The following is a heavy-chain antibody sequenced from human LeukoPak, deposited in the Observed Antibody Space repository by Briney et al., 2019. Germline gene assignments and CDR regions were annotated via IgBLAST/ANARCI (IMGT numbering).Heavy chain of an antibody. J-gene: IGHJ4*02. V-gene: IGHV3-7*01. CDR2: IKQDGSEK. Sequence: PGGSLRLSCAASGFTFSSYWTSWVRQAPGKGLEWVANIKQDGSEKNYVDSVKGRFTISRDNAKNSMYLQMNSLRAEDTAVYYCARVPSFTIFGVAFDYWGQGTLVTVSS. D-gene: IGHD3-3*01. CDR1: GFTFSSYW. CDR3: ARVPSFTIFGVAFDY.